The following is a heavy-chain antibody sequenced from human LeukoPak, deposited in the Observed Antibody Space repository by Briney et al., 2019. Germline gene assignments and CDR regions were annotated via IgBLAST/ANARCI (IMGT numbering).Heavy chain of an antibody. V-gene: IGHV4-39*01. Sequence: SETLSLTCTVSGGSVSSTTYYWSWIRQPPGRGLEWIASINYSGSTYYNPSLKSRVTISVDTSENQFSLKLSSVTATDTAVYYCARYVVYGSGKYYFDYWGQGTLVTVSS. J-gene: IGHJ4*02. CDR2: INYSGST. CDR1: GGSVSSTTYY. D-gene: IGHD3-10*01. CDR3: ARYVVYGSGKYYFDY.